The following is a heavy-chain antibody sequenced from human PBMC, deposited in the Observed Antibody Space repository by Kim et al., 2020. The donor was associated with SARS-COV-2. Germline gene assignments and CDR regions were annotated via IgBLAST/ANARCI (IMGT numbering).Heavy chain of an antibody. Sequence: ASVKVSCKASGYTFTSYAMHWVRQAPGQRLEWMGWINAGNGNTKYSQKCQGRVTITRDTSASTAYMELSSLRSEDTAVYYCAREGVGYSSSWYIGYWGQGTLVTVSS. CDR3: AREGVGYSSSWYIGY. J-gene: IGHJ4*02. D-gene: IGHD6-13*01. CDR2: INAGNGNT. V-gene: IGHV1-3*01. CDR1: GYTFTSYA.